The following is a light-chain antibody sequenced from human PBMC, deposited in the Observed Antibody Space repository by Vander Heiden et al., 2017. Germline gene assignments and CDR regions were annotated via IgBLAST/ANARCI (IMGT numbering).Light chain of an antibody. V-gene: IGKV4-1*01. CDR1: QSVLYSSNNKNY. CDR2: WAS. Sequence: DTALTHSPDSLAGSLGERATINCKSSQSVLYSSNNKNYLAWYQQKPGQPPKLLIYWASTRESGVPDRFSGSGSGTDFTLTISSLQAEDVAVYYCQQYYSTPYTFGQGTKLEIK. CDR3: QQYYSTPYT. J-gene: IGKJ2*01.